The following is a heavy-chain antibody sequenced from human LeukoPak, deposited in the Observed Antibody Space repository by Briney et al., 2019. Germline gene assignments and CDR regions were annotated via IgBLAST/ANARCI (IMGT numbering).Heavy chain of an antibody. CDR3: ATDSGSYSSHWYFDL. D-gene: IGHD1-26*01. Sequence: ASVKVSCKVSGYTLTELSMNWVRQAPGKGLEGMGGFDPEDGETIYAQKFQGRVTMTEDTSTDTAYMELSSLRSEDTAVYYCATDSGSYSSHWYFDLWGRGTLVTVSS. CDR1: GYTLTELS. V-gene: IGHV1-24*01. CDR2: FDPEDGET. J-gene: IGHJ2*01.